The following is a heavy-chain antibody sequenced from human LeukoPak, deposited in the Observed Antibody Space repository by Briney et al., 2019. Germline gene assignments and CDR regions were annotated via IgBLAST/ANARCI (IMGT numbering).Heavy chain of an antibody. V-gene: IGHV4-59*08. CDR1: GITVASSY. D-gene: IGHD3-3*01. CDR2: IYYSGNT. J-gene: IGHJ4*02. CDR3: ARHNRPIDGSTYYEDY. Sequence: GSLRLSCAASGITVASSYTSWFRQPPGNGLEYIGYIYYSGNTHYSPSLRSRVTISVDTSKNQFSLQLNSVTAADTAVYYCARHNRPIDGSTYYEDYWGQGALVTVSS.